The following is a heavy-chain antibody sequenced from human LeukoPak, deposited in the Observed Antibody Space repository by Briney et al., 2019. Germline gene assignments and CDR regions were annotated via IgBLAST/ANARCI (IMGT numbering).Heavy chain of an antibody. D-gene: IGHD6-19*01. Sequence: GGSLRLSCAASGFTFSSYGMHWVRQAPGKGLEWVAVISYDGSNKYYADSVKGRFTISRDNSKNTLYLQMNSLRAEDTAVYYCAKGWDDAFDIWGQGTMATVSS. CDR1: GFTFSSYG. V-gene: IGHV3-30*18. J-gene: IGHJ3*02. CDR2: ISYDGSNK. CDR3: AKGWDDAFDI.